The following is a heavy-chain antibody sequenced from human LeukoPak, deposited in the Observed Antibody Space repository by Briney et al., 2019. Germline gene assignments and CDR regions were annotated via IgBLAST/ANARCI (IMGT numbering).Heavy chain of an antibody. Sequence: GGSLRLSCAASGFTFSSYCMTWVRQAPGKGLEWVSYISGNSSTIYYADSVKGRFTISRDNAKNSLYLQMNSLRVEDTAFYYCTTYGSGRKFDYWGQGILVTVSS. CDR3: TTYGSGRKFDY. CDR2: ISGNSSTI. D-gene: IGHD3-10*01. CDR1: GFTFSSYC. J-gene: IGHJ4*02. V-gene: IGHV3-48*04.